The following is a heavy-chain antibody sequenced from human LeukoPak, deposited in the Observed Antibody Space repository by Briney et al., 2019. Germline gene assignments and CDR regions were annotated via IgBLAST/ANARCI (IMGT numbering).Heavy chain of an antibody. Sequence: GGSLRLSCAASGFTFSSYSMNWVRQAPGKGLEWVSSISSSRSYIYYADSVKGRFTISRDNAKNSLYLQMNSLRAEDTAVYYCARDEVAAAGTFDYWGQGTLVTVSS. CDR2: ISSSRSYI. V-gene: IGHV3-21*01. J-gene: IGHJ4*02. D-gene: IGHD6-13*01. CDR3: ARDEVAAAGTFDY. CDR1: GFTFSSYS.